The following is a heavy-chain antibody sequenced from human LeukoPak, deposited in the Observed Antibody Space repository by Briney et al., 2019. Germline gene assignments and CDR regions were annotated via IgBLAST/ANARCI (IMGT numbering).Heavy chain of an antibody. CDR3: ARGDSFNWFDP. CDR2: INHSGST. Sequence: SETLSLTCAVYGGSFSGYYWSWIRQPPGKGLEWIGEINHSGSTNYNPSLKSRVTISVDTSKNQFSLKLSSVTAADTAVYYCARGDSFNWFDPWGQGTLVTVSS. V-gene: IGHV4-34*01. CDR1: GGSFSGYY. D-gene: IGHD3-16*02. J-gene: IGHJ5*02.